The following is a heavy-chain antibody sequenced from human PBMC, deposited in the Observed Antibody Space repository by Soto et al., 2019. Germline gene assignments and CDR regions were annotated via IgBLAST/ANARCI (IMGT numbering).Heavy chain of an antibody. J-gene: IGHJ4*02. CDR3: ARQNYYSVFFDY. CDR1: GGSFSDHY. Sequence: SETLSLTCVVYGGSFSDHYWSWIRQPPGKGLEWVGEINHSGTTKYNPSLKSRAIISIDTSKNQFSLNLNSVTAADTAVYYCARQNYYSVFFDYWGQGTPVTVSS. CDR2: INHSGTT. V-gene: IGHV4-34*01. D-gene: IGHD4-4*01.